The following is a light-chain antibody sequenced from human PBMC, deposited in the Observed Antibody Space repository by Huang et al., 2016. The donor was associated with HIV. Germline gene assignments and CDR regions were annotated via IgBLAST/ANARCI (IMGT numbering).Light chain of an antibody. V-gene: IGKV1-33*01. J-gene: IGKJ2*01. CDR2: DES. Sequence: DIQMTQSPSSLSASVGDRVTIPCQASEDIRNYLNWYQQKPGKAPKLLIYDESNLETGVPSRFSGSGSGTDFTFTISSLQPEDIATYYCQQYDNLYTFGQGTKLEIK. CDR1: EDIRNY. CDR3: QQYDNLYT.